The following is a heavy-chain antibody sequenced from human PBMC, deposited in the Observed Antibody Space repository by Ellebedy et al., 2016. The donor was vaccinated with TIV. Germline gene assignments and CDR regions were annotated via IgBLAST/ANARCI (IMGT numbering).Heavy chain of an antibody. J-gene: IGHJ6*03. Sequence: SETLSLXCAVYGGSFSGYYWSWIRQPPGKGLEWIGEINHSGSTNYNPSLKSRVTISVDTSKNQFSLKLSSVTAADTAVYYCARAPRYSSSIYYYYMDVWGKGTTVTVSS. CDR1: GGSFSGYY. CDR3: ARAPRYSSSIYYYYMDV. V-gene: IGHV4-34*01. D-gene: IGHD6-13*01. CDR2: INHSGST.